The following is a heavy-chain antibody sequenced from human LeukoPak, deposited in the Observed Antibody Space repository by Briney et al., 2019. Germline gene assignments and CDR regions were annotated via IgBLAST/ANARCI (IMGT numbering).Heavy chain of an antibody. V-gene: IGHV4-39*02. Sequence: SETLSLTCTVSGGSISSSSYYWGWIRQPPGKGLEWIGSIYYSGSTYYNPSPKSRVTISVDTSKNQFSLKLSSVTAADTAVYYCARDTSYSSSWGINYWGQGTLVTVSS. CDR3: ARDTSYSSSWGINY. CDR2: IYYSGST. J-gene: IGHJ4*02. D-gene: IGHD6-13*01. CDR1: GGSISSSSYY.